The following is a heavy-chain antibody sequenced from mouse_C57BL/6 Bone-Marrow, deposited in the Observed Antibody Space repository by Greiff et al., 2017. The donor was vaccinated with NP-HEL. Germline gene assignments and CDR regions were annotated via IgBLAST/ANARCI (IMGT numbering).Heavy chain of an antibody. Sequence: LQQSGGGLVQPGGSLKLSCAASGFTFSVYYMYWVRQTPEKRLEWVAYISNGGGSTYYPDTVKGRFTISRDNAKNTLYLQMSRLKSEDTAMYYCARHYYGSSRGYWGQGTTLTVSS. CDR2: ISNGGGST. V-gene: IGHV5-12*01. J-gene: IGHJ2*01. D-gene: IGHD1-1*01. CDR3: ARHYYGSSRGY. CDR1: GFTFSVYY.